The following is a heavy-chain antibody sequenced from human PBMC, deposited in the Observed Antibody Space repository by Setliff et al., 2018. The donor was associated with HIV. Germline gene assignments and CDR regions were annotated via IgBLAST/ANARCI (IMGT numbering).Heavy chain of an antibody. Sequence: ESGPTLVNPTQTLTLTCTLSGLSLSISDVGVGWLRQPPGKALEWLALIYWNDDKRYSPSLKSRVTVTKDTAKNQVVLTMTNMDPADTATYFCAHCPDTWYFGEYFRHWGQGTLVTVST. CDR1: GLSLSISDVG. V-gene: IGHV2-5*01. D-gene: IGHD3-9*01. CDR2: IYWNDDK. CDR3: AHCPDTWYFGEYFRH. J-gene: IGHJ1*01.